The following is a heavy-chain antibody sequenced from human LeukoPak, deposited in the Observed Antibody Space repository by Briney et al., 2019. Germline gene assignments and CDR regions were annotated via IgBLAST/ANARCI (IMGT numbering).Heavy chain of an antibody. CDR1: GFTFTSYW. J-gene: IGHJ6*02. CDR2: INQDGSEK. CDR3: AREGEYYDFWSGYPLDFYGLDV. D-gene: IGHD3-3*01. V-gene: IGHV3-7*05. Sequence: GGPLRLSCAASGFTFTSYWMSWVRQAPGKGLEWVANINQDGSEKCYVDSVKGRFTISRDNAKNSLYLQMNSLRAEDTAVYYCAREGEYYDFWSGYPLDFYGLDVWGQGTTVTVSS.